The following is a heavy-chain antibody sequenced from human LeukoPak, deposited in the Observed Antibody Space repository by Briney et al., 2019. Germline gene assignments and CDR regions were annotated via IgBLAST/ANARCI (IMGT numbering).Heavy chain of an antibody. D-gene: IGHD1-14*01. Sequence: SETLSLTCTVTGGSFSTYYWSWIRQPPGKGLEWIGHFYYSGSTNYNPSLKSRVTISVDTSKNQFSLKVNSVTAADTGVYYCARHPEVLMAFDIWGQGTLVTVST. CDR2: FYYSGST. J-gene: IGHJ3*02. CDR1: GGSFSTYY. CDR3: ARHPEVLMAFDI. V-gene: IGHV4-59*08.